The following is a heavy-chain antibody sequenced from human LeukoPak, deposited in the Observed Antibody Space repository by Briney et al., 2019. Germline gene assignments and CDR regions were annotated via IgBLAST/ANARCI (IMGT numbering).Heavy chain of an antibody. CDR3: AKDTLYGDYVDY. CDR2: ISGSGGST. D-gene: IGHD4-17*01. J-gene: IGHJ4*02. Sequence: GGSLRLSCAAAGFTFSSYAMSWVRQAPGKGLEWVSAISGSGGSTYYADSVKGRFTISRDNSKNTLYLQMNSLRAEDTAVYYCAKDTLYGDYVDYWGQGTLVTVSS. V-gene: IGHV3-23*01. CDR1: GFTFSSYA.